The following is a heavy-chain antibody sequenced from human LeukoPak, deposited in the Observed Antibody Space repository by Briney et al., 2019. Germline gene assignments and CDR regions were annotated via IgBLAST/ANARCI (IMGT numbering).Heavy chain of an antibody. J-gene: IGHJ6*02. CDR1: GFTFSSYA. V-gene: IGHV3-30-3*01. CDR2: ISYDGSNK. Sequence: PGGSLRLSCAASGFTFSSYAMHWVRQAPGKGLEWVAVISYDGSNKYYADSVKGRFTISRDNSKNTLYLQMNSLRAEDTAVYYCARAISRNYYYGMDVWGQGTTVTVSS. CDR3: ARAISRNYYYGMDV.